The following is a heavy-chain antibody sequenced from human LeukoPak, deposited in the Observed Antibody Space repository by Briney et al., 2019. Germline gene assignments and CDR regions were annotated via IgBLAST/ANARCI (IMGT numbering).Heavy chain of an antibody. V-gene: IGHV3-23*01. J-gene: IGHJ4*02. D-gene: IGHD3-22*01. Sequence: GGSLRLSCAASGFTFNSYAMSWVRQAPGKGLEWVSAISGSGGSTYYADSVKGRFTISRDNSKNTLYLQMNSLRAEDTAVYYCAKEGITMIVVVITYLDYWGQGTLVTVSS. CDR3: AKEGITMIVVVITYLDY. CDR2: ISGSGGST. CDR1: GFTFNSYA.